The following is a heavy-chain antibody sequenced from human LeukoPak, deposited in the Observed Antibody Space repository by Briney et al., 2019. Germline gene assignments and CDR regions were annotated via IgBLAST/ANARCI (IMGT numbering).Heavy chain of an antibody. V-gene: IGHV3-74*01. D-gene: IGHD3-3*01. CDR1: GFTFSGHW. J-gene: IGHJ6*03. CDR2: IDNDGHGI. Sequence: GGSLRLSCAASGFTFSGHWMHWVRQGPEKGLELVSRIDNDGHGIIYADSVKGRFTTSRDNAKNTLYPQMNSLRVEDTAVYYCAAGGGWDPSFGVVTHIDAWGKGTTVAVS. CDR3: AAGGGWDPSFGVVTHIDA.